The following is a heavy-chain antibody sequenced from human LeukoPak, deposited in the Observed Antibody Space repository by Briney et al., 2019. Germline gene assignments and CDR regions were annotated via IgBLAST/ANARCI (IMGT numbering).Heavy chain of an antibody. D-gene: IGHD3-9*01. J-gene: IGHJ5*02. CDR2: ISSSSSYI. CDR1: GFTFSSYS. V-gene: IGHV3-21*01. Sequence: PGGSLRLSCAASGFTFSSYSMNWVRQAPGKGLEWVSSISSSSSYIYYADSVKGRFTISRDNAKNSLYLQMNSLRAEDTAVYYCARDQVDWLVSRHNWFDPWGQGTLVTVSS. CDR3: ARDQVDWLVSRHNWFDP.